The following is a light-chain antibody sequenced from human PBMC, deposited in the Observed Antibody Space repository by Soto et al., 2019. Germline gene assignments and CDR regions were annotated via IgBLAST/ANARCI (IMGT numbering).Light chain of an antibody. CDR3: QQRSNWPF. CDR1: QSVSSY. Sequence: EIVFTQSPATPSLSPGEKATPSCRASQSVSSYLAWYQQKPGQAPRLLIYDASNRATGIPARFSGSGSGTDFTLTISSLEPEDFAVYYCQQRSNWPFFGGGTKV. V-gene: IGKV3-11*01. CDR2: DAS. J-gene: IGKJ4*01.